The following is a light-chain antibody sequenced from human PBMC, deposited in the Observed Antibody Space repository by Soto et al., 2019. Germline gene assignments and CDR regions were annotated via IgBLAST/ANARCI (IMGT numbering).Light chain of an antibody. Sequence: QSVLTQPASVSGSPERSITISCTGSGRDIGAYDYVSWYQQHPGKAPKLLIYGVKNRPSGVSYRFSASKSAFTASLTISGLQAEDEAHYYCSSYTTSYFYVFGPGTKVTVL. CDR1: GRDIGAYDY. CDR3: SSYTTSYFYV. CDR2: GVK. V-gene: IGLV2-14*01. J-gene: IGLJ1*01.